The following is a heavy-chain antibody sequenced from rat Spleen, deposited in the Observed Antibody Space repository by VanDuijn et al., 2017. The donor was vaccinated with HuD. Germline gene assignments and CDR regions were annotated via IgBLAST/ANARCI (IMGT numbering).Heavy chain of an antibody. J-gene: IGHJ1*01. D-gene: IGHD1-10*01. CDR1: GFSLTSFG. CDR2: ISSGGNT. V-gene: IGHV2S8*01. Sequence: QVQLKESGPDLVQPSQTLSLTCTVSGFSLTSFGVSWVRQPPGKSLEWIAAISSGGNTHYNSTLRSRLSVSRDPSKSQVFLKKNSLQAEDTNMYFCARSGTTGIPVYWYFDFWGPGTMVTVSS. CDR3: ARSGTTGIPVYWYFDF.